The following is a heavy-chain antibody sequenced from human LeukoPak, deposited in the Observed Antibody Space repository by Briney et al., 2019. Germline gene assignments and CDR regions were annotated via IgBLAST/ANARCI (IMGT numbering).Heavy chain of an antibody. CDR1: XYXFXXXY. J-gene: IGHJ5*02. Sequence: AXXYXFXXXYMHWVRQAPGQGLEWMGWINPNSGGTNYAQKFQGRVTMTRDSSISRAYMELSRLRSDDTAVYYCARSGLGYCSGGSCYRNWFDPWGQGTLVTVSS. D-gene: IGHD2-15*01. CDR3: ARSGLGYCSGGSCYRNWFDP. V-gene: IGHV1-2*02. CDR2: INPNSGGT.